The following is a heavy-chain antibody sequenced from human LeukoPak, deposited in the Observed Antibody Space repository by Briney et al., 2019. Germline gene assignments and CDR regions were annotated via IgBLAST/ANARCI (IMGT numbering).Heavy chain of an antibody. Sequence: ASVKVSCKVSGYTLTELSMHWVRQAPGKGLDWMGGFDPEDGETIYAQKFQGRVTMTEDTSTDTAYMELSSLRSEDTAVYYCAILYSGSYYFDYWGQGTLVTVSS. CDR3: AILYSGSYYFDY. V-gene: IGHV1-24*01. D-gene: IGHD1-26*01. J-gene: IGHJ4*02. CDR1: GYTLTELS. CDR2: FDPEDGET.